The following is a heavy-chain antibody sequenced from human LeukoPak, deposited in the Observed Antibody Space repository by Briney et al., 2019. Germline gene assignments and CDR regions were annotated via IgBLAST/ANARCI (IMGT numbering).Heavy chain of an antibody. D-gene: IGHD5-24*01. CDR1: GYAFSHFY. V-gene: IGHV1-46*01. J-gene: IGHJ4*02. CDR3: ARSQFSNAHFDS. Sequence: ASVNISCKTYGYAFSHFYIHWVRQAAGQGLERVGIINPSGGHTHFAPKFQDRVAMTRDMSSNTVYMELVSLTSEDTALFFCARSQFSNAHFDSWGQGTLVTVSS. CDR2: INPSGGHT.